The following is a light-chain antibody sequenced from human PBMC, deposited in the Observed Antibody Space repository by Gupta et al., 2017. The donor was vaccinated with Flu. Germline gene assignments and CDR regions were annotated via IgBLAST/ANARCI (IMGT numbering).Light chain of an antibody. CDR1: QSSVASN. Sequence: TLSVSPGEGATLSCRASQSSVASNLAWYQQKPGRSPRLLIYHASTRATGIPARFSGSGSGTDFTLTISSLQSEDFGVYYGQPYNDWHRCTFGQGTRLEIK. CDR3: QPYNDWHRCT. V-gene: IGKV3-15*01. J-gene: IGKJ5*01. CDR2: HAS.